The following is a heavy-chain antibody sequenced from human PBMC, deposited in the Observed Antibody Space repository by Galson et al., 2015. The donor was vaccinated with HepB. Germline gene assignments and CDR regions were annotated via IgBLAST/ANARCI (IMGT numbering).Heavy chain of an antibody. V-gene: IGHV3-21*01. Sequence: SLRLSCAASGFTFSSYSMNWVRQAPGKGLEWVSSISSSSSYIYYADSVKGRFTISRDNAKNSLYLQMNSLRAEDTAVYYCARGDRELDYYDSSVNNQFDIWGQGTMVTVSS. J-gene: IGHJ3*02. CDR3: ARGDRELDYYDSSVNNQFDI. CDR1: GFTFSSYS. D-gene: IGHD3-22*01. CDR2: ISSSSSYI.